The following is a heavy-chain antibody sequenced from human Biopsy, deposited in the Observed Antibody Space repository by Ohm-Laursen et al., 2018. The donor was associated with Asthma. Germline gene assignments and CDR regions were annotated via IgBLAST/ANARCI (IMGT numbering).Heavy chain of an antibody. J-gene: IGHJ3*01. CDR3: ARTYYDFLTGQVKDVFGV. Sequence: ASVKVSCKASGYNFISFAIHWVRQAPGQRLEWMGWVNTGNGDTKYSQKFQGRVTITRDTFASAAYMELRSLRSEDTATYYCARTYYDFLTGQVKDVFGVWGQGTMVTVSS. CDR1: GYNFISFA. CDR2: VNTGNGDT. V-gene: IGHV1-3*04. D-gene: IGHD3-9*01.